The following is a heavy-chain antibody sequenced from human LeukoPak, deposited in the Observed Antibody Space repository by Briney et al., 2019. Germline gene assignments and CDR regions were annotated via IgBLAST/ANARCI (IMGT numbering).Heavy chain of an antibody. CDR1: GFTFSSYA. D-gene: IGHD5-18*01. J-gene: IGHJ6*03. V-gene: IGHV3-23*01. Sequence: GGSLRLSCAASGFTFSSYAMSWVRQAPGKGLEWVSAISGSGGSTYYADSVKGRFTISRDNSKNTLYLQMNSLRAEDTAVYYCAKGGYSYGYYYYMDVWGKGTTVTVSS. CDR3: AKGGYSYGYYYYMDV. CDR2: ISGSGGST.